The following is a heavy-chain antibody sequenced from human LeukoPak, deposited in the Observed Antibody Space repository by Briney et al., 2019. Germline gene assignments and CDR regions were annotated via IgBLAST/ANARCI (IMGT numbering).Heavy chain of an antibody. CDR3: AKDRQLARYFDY. Sequence: PGGSLRLSCAASGLTFSSYGMHWVRQAPGKGLEWVAVISYDGSNKYYADSVKGRFTISRDNSKNTLYLQMNSLRAEDTAVYYCAKDRQLARYFDYWGQGTLVTVSS. J-gene: IGHJ4*02. CDR1: GLTFSSYG. V-gene: IGHV3-30*18. D-gene: IGHD6-13*01. CDR2: ISYDGSNK.